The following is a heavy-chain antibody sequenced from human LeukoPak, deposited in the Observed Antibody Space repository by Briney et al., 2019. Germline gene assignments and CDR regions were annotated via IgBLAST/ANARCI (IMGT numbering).Heavy chain of an antibody. CDR3: AKVRYDSTGYYYTYYYYGMDV. J-gene: IGHJ6*02. V-gene: IGHV3-23*01. D-gene: IGHD3-22*01. CDR1: GCTFSSFA. CDR2: ISGSGGDT. Sequence: GSLRLSCAGGGCTFSSFAMIWVRQAPGKGLEWVSGISGSGGDTYYADSVKGRFTVSRDNSKSTLYLQMISLRAEDTAVYYCAKVRYDSTGYYYTYYYYGMDVWGQGTTVTVSS.